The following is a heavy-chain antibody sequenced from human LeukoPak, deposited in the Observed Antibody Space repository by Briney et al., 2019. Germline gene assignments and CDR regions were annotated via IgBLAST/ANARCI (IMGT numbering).Heavy chain of an antibody. Sequence: SETLSLTCAVYGGSFSGYYWSWIRQPPGKGLNWIGEINHSGSTNYNPSLKSRVTISVDTSKNQFSLKLSSVTAADTAVYYCSTQWLVSDAFDIWGQGTMVTVSS. J-gene: IGHJ3*02. D-gene: IGHD6-19*01. CDR2: INHSGST. V-gene: IGHV4-34*01. CDR1: GGSFSGYY. CDR3: STQWLVSDAFDI.